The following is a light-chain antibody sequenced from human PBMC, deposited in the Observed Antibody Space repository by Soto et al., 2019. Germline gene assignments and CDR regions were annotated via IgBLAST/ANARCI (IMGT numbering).Light chain of an antibody. CDR3: HQRQSWPRT. CDR2: QTS. J-gene: IGKJ1*01. Sequence: IVLTQSPSTLSSFPGDRVTLSCRASQYINTRLAWYQHRPGQAPRLLIYQTSIRAAGIPARFSASGSGTDFTLTISGVQPEDFAIYYCHQRQSWPRTFGQGTKVDIK. CDR1: QYINTR. V-gene: IGKV3-11*01.